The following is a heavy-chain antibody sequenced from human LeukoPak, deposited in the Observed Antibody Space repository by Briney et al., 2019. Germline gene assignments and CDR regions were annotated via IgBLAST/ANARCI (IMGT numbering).Heavy chain of an antibody. CDR1: GGSISSYY. V-gene: IGHV4-59*08. D-gene: IGHD1-26*01. J-gene: IGHJ3*02. Sequence: SETLSLTCAVSGGSISSYYWSWIRQPPGKGLEWIGYIYYSGSTNYNPSLKSRVTISVDTSKNQFSLKLSSVTAADTAVYYCASPLVGATSFDAFDIWGQGTMVTVSS. CDR3: ASPLVGATSFDAFDI. CDR2: IYYSGST.